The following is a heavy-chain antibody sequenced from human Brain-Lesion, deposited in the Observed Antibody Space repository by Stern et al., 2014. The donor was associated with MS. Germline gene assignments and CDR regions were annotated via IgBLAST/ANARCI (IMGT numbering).Heavy chain of an antibody. J-gene: IGHJ6*02. D-gene: IGHD2-21*01. Sequence: QLQLQESGPGLVKPSQTLSLTCTVSGGSIKSGSHYWNWIRQPAGKGLEWIGLISASGTTDFNPSLRSRVTMSIKPSNNQFSLKLYSVTAADTAVYYCARESRQLIVIQYYSYGMDVWGQGTTVTVSS. CDR3: ARESRQLIVIQYYSYGMDV. V-gene: IGHV4-61*02. CDR2: ISASGTT. CDR1: GGSIKSGSHY.